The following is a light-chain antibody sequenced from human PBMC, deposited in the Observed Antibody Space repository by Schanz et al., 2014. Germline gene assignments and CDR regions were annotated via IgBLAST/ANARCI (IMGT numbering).Light chain of an antibody. V-gene: IGLV2-14*03. CDR1: SNDVGTYNF. J-gene: IGLJ3*02. CDR3: CSYAGSYDWV. Sequence: QSALTQPASVSGSPGQSITLSCTGTSNDVGTYNFVSWYQHHPGRAPKLILYDVASRPSGISNRFSGSKSGNTASLTISGLQAEDEADYYCCSYAGSYDWVFGGGTKLTVL. CDR2: DVA.